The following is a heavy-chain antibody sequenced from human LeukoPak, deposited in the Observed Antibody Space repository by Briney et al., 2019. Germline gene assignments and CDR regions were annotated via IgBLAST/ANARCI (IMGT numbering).Heavy chain of an antibody. J-gene: IGHJ4*02. Sequence: SETLPPTCVVYGGSFSGYFWSWIRQPPGKGLEWIGEITPSGSTNYNPSLKSRVSISIDTSKKKLSLRLTSVTAADSAVYYCASSFFYDSRAYSEQGSLVTVSS. CDR3: ASSFFYDSRAY. CDR2: ITPSGST. D-gene: IGHD3-22*01. V-gene: IGHV4-34*01. CDR1: GGSFSGYF.